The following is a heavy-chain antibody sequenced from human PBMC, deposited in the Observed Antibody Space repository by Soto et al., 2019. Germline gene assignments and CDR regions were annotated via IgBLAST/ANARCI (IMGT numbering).Heavy chain of an antibody. CDR1: GYTFTGYV. D-gene: IGHD2-8*01. CDR2: INAGKGDT. CDR3: ARDNAGGASLH. V-gene: IGHV1-3*01. Sequence: QVQLVQSGAEVKKPGASVKVSCKASGYTFTGYVIHWVRLAPGQSPEGMGWINAGKGDTKYAQKFQGRVTISRETSVRTAYIELSSERTEDTAMYNCARDNAGGASLHWGQGTQITVSS. J-gene: IGHJ4*02.